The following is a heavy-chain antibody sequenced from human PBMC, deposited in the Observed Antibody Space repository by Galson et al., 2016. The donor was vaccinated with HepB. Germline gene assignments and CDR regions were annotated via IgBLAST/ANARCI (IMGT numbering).Heavy chain of an antibody. CDR1: GFTLSSYW. J-gene: IGHJ3*02. CDR2: IKQDGIEK. V-gene: IGHV3-7*01. D-gene: IGHD2-15*01. CDR3: VRDSGLCSGGSCYGDAFDI. Sequence: SLRLSCAASGFTLSSYWMTWVRQAPGKGLEWVANIKQDGIEKYHADSVRGRFTISIDNTKDSLYLQMSDLRAEDTAVYYCVRDSGLCSGGSCYGDAFDIWGQGTMVTVSS.